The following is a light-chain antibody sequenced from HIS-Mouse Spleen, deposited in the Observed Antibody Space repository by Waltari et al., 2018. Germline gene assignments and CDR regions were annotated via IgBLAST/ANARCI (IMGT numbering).Light chain of an antibody. J-gene: IGLJ1*01. Sequence: QSALTQPASVSGSPEQSITISCTETSSDVGSYNLVSWYQQHTGKAPKLMIYEGSKRSSGVSNRFSGSKPGNTSSQPIAALQAADEAAYCCCSYAPSSTYVFGTGTMVTVL. CDR2: EGS. CDR3: CSYAPSSTYV. V-gene: IGLV2-23*01. CDR1: SSDVGSYNL.